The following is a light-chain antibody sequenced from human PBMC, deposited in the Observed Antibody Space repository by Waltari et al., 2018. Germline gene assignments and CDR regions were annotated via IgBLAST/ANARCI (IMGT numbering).Light chain of an antibody. CDR3: QQYNNWRT. Sequence: EILMTQSPATLSVSPGEGATLSCRASQSLSRNLAWYQQKPGQAPRLLIYGASTRAAGVPARFSGSGSGTEFTLTISSLQSEDFAVYYCQQYNNWRTFGQGTKLEIK. J-gene: IGKJ2*01. CDR1: QSLSRN. CDR2: GAS. V-gene: IGKV3-15*01.